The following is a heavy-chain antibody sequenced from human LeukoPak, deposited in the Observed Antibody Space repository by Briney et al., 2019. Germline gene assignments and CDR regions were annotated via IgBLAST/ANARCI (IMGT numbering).Heavy chain of an antibody. CDR3: ARGRTYYDFWSGYGSDD. CDR2: INHSGST. D-gene: IGHD3-3*01. V-gene: IGHV4-34*01. Sequence: PSETLTLTCGVYGGSFSGYYWSWLRQPPGKGLEWIGEINHSGSTNYNTSLKSRVTISVDTSKNQFSLKLSSVTAADTAVYYCARGRTYYDFWSGYGSDDWGQGTLVTVSS. J-gene: IGHJ4*02. CDR1: GGSFSGYY.